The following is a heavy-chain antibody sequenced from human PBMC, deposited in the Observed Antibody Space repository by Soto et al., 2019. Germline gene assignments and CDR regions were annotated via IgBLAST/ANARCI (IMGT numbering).Heavy chain of an antibody. CDR3: ARLRGYKKYTPAFDI. CDR1: GGSISRGGYS. D-gene: IGHD3-10*01. J-gene: IGHJ3*02. Sequence: SQTLSLTCAVSGGSISRGGYSWSWIRQPPGKGLEWIGYIYHSGSTYYNPSLKSRVTISVDRSKNQFSLKLSSVTAADTAVYYCARLRGYKKYTPAFDIWGQGTMVTVS. V-gene: IGHV4-30-2*01. CDR2: IYHSGST.